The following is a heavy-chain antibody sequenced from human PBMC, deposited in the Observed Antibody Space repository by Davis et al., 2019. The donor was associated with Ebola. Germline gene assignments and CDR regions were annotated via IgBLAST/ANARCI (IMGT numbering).Heavy chain of an antibody. Sequence: MPSETLSLTCAVSGGSISSGGYSWSWIRQPPGKGLEWIGYIYHSGSTYYNPSLKSRVTISVDRSKNQFSLKLSSVTAADTAVYYCASVPTYYYGSGSYHMSLYFDYWGQGTLVTVSS. J-gene: IGHJ4*02. CDR1: GGSISSGGYS. CDR2: IYHSGST. V-gene: IGHV4-30-2*01. D-gene: IGHD3-10*01. CDR3: ASVPTYYYGSGSYHMSLYFDY.